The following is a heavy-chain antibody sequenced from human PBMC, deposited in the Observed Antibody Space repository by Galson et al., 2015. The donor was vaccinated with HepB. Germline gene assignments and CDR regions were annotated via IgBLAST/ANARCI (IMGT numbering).Heavy chain of an antibody. CDR3: ARDRGSGSYSLY. CDR2: ISYDGSNK. Sequence: SLRLSCAASGFTFSSYAMHWVRQAPGKGLEWVAVISYDGSNKYYADSVKGRFTISRDNSKNTLYLQMNSLRAENTAVYYCARDRGSGSYSLYWGQGTLVTVSS. CDR1: GFTFSSYA. J-gene: IGHJ4*02. D-gene: IGHD3-10*01. V-gene: IGHV3-30*04.